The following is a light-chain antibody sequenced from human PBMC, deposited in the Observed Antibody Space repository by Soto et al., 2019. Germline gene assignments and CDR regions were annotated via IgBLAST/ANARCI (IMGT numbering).Light chain of an antibody. CDR2: EAS. Sequence: DIQMTQSPSTLSASVGXRVTITCRASQSISRWLAWYQQKPGTAPKLLIYEASTLESGVPSRFSGSRSGTEFTLTVSSLQPDDFATYYCQQYNDSFPYTFGQGTKVETK. J-gene: IGKJ2*01. CDR3: QQYNDSFPYT. V-gene: IGKV1-5*03. CDR1: QSISRW.